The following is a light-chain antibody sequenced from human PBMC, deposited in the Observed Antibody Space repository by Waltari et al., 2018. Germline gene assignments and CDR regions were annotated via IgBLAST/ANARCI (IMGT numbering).Light chain of an antibody. J-gene: IGKJ1*01. CDR3: QQGYSGPLT. CDR1: QSIANY. Sequence: DIQMTQSPSSLAASVGDSVAITCRASQSIANYLSWYQQKPGKAPRLLIYGAYNLQTGVPSRFRGSGSGADFTLTISSLQPEDFVTYYCQQGYSGPLTFGQGTKVEIK. V-gene: IGKV1-39*01. CDR2: GAY.